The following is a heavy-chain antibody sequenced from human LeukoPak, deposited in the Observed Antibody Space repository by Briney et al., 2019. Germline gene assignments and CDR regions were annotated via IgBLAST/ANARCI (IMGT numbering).Heavy chain of an antibody. CDR3: ARDLPLVVTDYYYYYMDV. V-gene: IGHV1-69*05. CDR1: GGTFSSYD. Sequence: ASVKVSCKASGGTFSSYDISWVRQDPGQGLEWMGRIIPIFGTANYAQKFQGRVTITTDESTSTAYMELSSLRSDDTAVYYCARDLPLVVTDYYYYYMDVWGKGTTVTVSS. CDR2: IIPIFGTA. J-gene: IGHJ6*03. D-gene: IGHD2-21*02.